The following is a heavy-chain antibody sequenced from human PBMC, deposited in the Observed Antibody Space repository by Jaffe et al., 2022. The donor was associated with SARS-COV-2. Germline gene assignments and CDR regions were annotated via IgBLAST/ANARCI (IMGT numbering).Heavy chain of an antibody. CDR3: ATEPMVRGPSDAFDI. CDR1: GYSFTSYW. CDR2: IYPGDSDT. V-gene: IGHV5-51*01. D-gene: IGHD3-10*01. J-gene: IGHJ3*02. Sequence: EVQLVQSGAEVKKPGESLKISCKGSGYSFTSYWIGWVRQMPGKGLEWMGIIYPGDSDTRYSPSFQGQVTISADKSISTAYLQWSSLKASDTAMYYCATEPMVRGPSDAFDIWGQGTMVTVSS.